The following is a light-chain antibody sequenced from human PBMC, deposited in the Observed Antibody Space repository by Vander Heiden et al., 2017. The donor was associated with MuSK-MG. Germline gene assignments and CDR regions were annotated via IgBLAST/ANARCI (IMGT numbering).Light chain of an antibody. CDR1: SSDFGNYDL. Sequence: QSPLTQPASVSGSPGQSITISCTGTSSDFGNYDLVSWFQQSPGKAPKRMMLEVAKRPSGVSNRFSGSKSGNTASLTISGLLPEDEADYYCCSNAGSSTWVFGGGTKLTVL. CDR2: EVA. V-gene: IGLV2-23*02. J-gene: IGLJ3*02. CDR3: CSNAGSSTWV.